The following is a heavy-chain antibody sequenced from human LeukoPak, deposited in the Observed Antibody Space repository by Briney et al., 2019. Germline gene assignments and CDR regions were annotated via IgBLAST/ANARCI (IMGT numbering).Heavy chain of an antibody. Sequence: GGSLRLSCAASGFTFGSYDMNWVRQAPGKGLEWVSYISNSGHLIYYADSVKGRFTISRDNAKNSLHLQMNSLRAEDTAFYYCTSSPKGGEASFDFWGQGILVTVSS. V-gene: IGHV3-48*03. CDR3: TSSPKGGEASFDF. J-gene: IGHJ4*02. D-gene: IGHD3-16*01. CDR2: ISNSGHLI. CDR1: GFTFGSYD.